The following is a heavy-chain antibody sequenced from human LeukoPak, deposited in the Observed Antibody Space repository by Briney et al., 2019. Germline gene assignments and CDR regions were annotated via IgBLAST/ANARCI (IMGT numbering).Heavy chain of an antibody. CDR1: GFSFSSYG. Sequence: GGSLRLSCAASGFSFSSYGMHWVRQAPGKGLEWVAYIRYDGSNEYYADSVKGRFTISRDNAKNSLYLQMNSLRAEDTAVYYCAREESSSSGYYFDYWGQGALVTVSS. CDR3: AREESSSSGYYFDY. J-gene: IGHJ4*02. D-gene: IGHD6-6*01. V-gene: IGHV3-30*02. CDR2: IRYDGSNE.